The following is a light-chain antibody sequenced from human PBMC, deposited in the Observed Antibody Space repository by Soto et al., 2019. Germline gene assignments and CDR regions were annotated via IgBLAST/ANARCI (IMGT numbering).Light chain of an antibody. CDR2: SNN. V-gene: IGLV1-44*01. Sequence: QSVLTQPPSASGTPGQRVTISCSGSSSNIGSNTVNWYQQLPGTAPKLLIYSNNQRPSGVPDRFSGSKSGTSASLATSGLQSEDEDDYYCAAWDDSLNAPVFGGGTKLTVL. CDR3: AAWDDSLNAPV. CDR1: SSNIGSNT. J-gene: IGLJ3*02.